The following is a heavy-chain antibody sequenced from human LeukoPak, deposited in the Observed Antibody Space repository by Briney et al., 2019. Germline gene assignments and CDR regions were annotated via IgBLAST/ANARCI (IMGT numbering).Heavy chain of an antibody. Sequence: SETLSLTCTVSGGAISSYYWSWIRQPPGKGLEWIGYIYYSGSTNYNPSLKSRVTISVDTSKNQFSLKLSSVTAADTAVYYCARGEYSGSYYYSDYWGQGTLVTVSS. V-gene: IGHV4-59*01. CDR3: ARGEYSGSYYYSDY. D-gene: IGHD1-26*01. CDR2: IYYSGST. CDR1: GGAISSYY. J-gene: IGHJ4*02.